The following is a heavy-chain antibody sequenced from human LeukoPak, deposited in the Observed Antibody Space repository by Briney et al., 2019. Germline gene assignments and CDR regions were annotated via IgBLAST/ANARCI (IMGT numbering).Heavy chain of an antibody. D-gene: IGHD6-19*01. CDR2: INAGNGNT. CDR1: GYTFTSYA. V-gene: IGHV1-3*01. J-gene: IGHJ5*02. Sequence: GASVKVSCKASGYTFTSYAMHWVRQAPGQRLEWMGWINAGNGNTKYSQKFQGRVTITRDTSASTAYMELSSLRSEDTAVYYCARSGTIAVAGAVGPNWFDPWGQGTLVTVSS. CDR3: ARSGTIAVAGAVGPNWFDP.